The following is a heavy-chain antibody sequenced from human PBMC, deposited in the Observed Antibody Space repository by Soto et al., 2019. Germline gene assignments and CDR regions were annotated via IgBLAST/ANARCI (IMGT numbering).Heavy chain of an antibody. CDR2: ISWNSGSI. CDR3: AKGNRYSSSWYVSWFDP. V-gene: IGHV3-9*01. Sequence: EVQLVESGGGLVQPGRSLRLSCAASGFTFDDYAMHWVRQAPGKGLEWVSGISWNSGSIGYADSVKGRFTISRDNAKNSLYLQMNSLRAEDTALYYCAKGNRYSSSWYVSWFDPWGQGTLVTVSS. D-gene: IGHD6-13*01. CDR1: GFTFDDYA. J-gene: IGHJ5*02.